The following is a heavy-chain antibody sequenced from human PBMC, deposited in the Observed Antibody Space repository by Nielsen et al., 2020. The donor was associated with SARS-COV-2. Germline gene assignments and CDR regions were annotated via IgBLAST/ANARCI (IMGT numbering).Heavy chain of an antibody. CDR2: IYSDGST. CDR1: GFTVSSNY. V-gene: IGHV3-53*01. D-gene: IGHD4-11*01. CDR3: ARGDYSYYYYGMDV. Sequence: GESLKISCAASGFTVSSNYMSWVRQAPGKGLEWVSVIYSDGSTYYADSVKGRFTISRDNAKNSLYLQMNSLRAEDTAVYYCARGDYSYYYYGMDVWGQGTTVTVSS. J-gene: IGHJ6*02.